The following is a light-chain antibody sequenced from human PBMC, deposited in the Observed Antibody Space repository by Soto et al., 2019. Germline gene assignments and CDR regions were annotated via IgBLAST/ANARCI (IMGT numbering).Light chain of an antibody. CDR1: QSVSSY. J-gene: IGKJ4*01. Sequence: EIVLTQSPATLSLSPGERATLSCRASQSVSSYLAWYQQKPGQAPRLLIYDASDRATGIPARFSGSGSGTDFTLTISSLEPEDFAVYYCQQCSSRPLTFGGGTKVAIK. CDR2: DAS. V-gene: IGKV3-11*01. CDR3: QQCSSRPLT.